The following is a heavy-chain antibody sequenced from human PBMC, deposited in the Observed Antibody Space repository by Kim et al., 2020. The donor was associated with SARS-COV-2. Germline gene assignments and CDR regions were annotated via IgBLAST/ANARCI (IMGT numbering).Heavy chain of an antibody. J-gene: IGHJ4*02. V-gene: IGHV3-11*04. CDR3: ARDSYYYDSSAYYKD. D-gene: IGHD3-22*01. Sequence: DSVKGRFTISRDNAKNSLYLQMNSLRAEDTAVYYCARDSYYYDSSAYYKDWGQRTLVTVSS.